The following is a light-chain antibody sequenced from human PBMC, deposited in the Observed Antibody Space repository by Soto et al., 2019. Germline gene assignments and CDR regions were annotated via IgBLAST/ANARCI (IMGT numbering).Light chain of an antibody. CDR2: GAS. CDR1: QSVSSD. V-gene: IGKV3-15*01. J-gene: IGKJ2*01. CDR3: QQYNDWPYT. Sequence: EIVMSQSPATLSVSPGEGATLSCRASQSVSSDLAWYQQKPGQAPRLLVYGASTRATGIPARFSGSGSVTEFTLTISSLRSEDFAVYYCQQYNDWPYTFGQGTKLEIK.